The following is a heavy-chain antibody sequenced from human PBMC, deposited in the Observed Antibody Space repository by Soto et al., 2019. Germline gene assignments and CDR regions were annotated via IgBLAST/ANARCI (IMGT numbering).Heavy chain of an antibody. V-gene: IGHV3-33*01. Sequence: GGSLRLSCAASGFTFSSYGMHWVRQAPGKGLEWVAVIWYDGSNKYYADSVKGRFTISRDNSKNTLYLQMNSLRAEDTAVYYCTRAMGIVVVPAAIRGGYWGQGTLVTVSS. CDR2: IWYDGSNK. CDR3: TRAMGIVVVPAAIRGGY. J-gene: IGHJ4*02. D-gene: IGHD2-2*03. CDR1: GFTFSSYG.